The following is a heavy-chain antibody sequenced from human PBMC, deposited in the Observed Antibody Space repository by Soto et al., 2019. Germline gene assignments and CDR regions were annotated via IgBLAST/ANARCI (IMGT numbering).Heavy chain of an antibody. J-gene: IGHJ4*02. Sequence: PGGSLRLSCSASGFIFSSYAMHWVRQAPGKGLEYVSTISSNGGSTYYADSVKGRFTISRDNSKNTLYLQMSSLRAEDTAVYYCVKGGRTSWLVSFLPLPLGHENDYWGQGTLVTVSS. CDR1: GFIFSSYA. V-gene: IGHV3-64D*08. CDR3: VKGGRTSWLVSFLPLPLGHENDY. CDR2: ISSNGGST. D-gene: IGHD2-2*01.